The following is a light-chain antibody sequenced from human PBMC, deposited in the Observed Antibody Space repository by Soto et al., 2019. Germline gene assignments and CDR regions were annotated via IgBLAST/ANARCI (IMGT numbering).Light chain of an antibody. CDR1: QSVSSY. CDR2: DAS. V-gene: IGKV3-11*01. CDR3: QQPSHWPSGLT. Sequence: EIVLTQSPATLSLSPGERATLSCRASQSVSSYLAWYQQKPGQAPRLLIYDASNRATGIPARFSGSGSGTDFTLTVSSLEPEDFAVYYCQQPSHWPSGLTFGGGTKVEIK. J-gene: IGKJ4*01.